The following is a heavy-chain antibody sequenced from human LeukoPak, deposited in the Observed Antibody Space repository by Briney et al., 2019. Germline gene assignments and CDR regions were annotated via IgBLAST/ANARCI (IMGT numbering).Heavy chain of an antibody. J-gene: IGHJ4*02. Sequence: GGSLRLSCAASGFIFTNYFTSWVRQAPGKGLEWVASIKHDGSEKYYVDSVRGRFTISRDNTMNSLYLQMSSLRAEDTAVYYCATDRGWRTSGYYLYYFEYWGQGTLVTFSS. CDR3: ATDRGWRTSGYYLYYFEY. CDR2: IKHDGSEK. V-gene: IGHV3-7*01. CDR1: GFIFTNYF. D-gene: IGHD3-3*01.